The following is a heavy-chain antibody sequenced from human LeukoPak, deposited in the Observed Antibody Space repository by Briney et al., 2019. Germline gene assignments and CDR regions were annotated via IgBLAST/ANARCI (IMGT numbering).Heavy chain of an antibody. CDR1: GFTFSSYA. CDR3: ARDYTRISSSCSWCYFDY. J-gene: IGHJ4*02. V-gene: IGHV3-21*01. D-gene: IGHD6-13*01. Sequence: PGGSLRLSCSSSGFTFSSYAMNWVRQAPGKGLEWVSSIISSSSYIYYADSVKGRFTISRDNAKNSLYLQMNSLRAEDTAVYYCARDYTRISSSCSWCYFDYWGQGTLVTVSS. CDR2: IISSSSYI.